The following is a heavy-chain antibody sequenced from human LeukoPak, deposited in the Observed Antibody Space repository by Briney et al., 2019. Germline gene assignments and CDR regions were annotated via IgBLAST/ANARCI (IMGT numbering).Heavy chain of an antibody. V-gene: IGHV3-30*04. D-gene: IGHD3-16*01. CDR2: ISHDGGND. CDR3: GGSPAYYNMDV. CDR1: GLTFRNHA. J-gene: IGHJ6*03. Sequence: GGSLRLSCAAPGLTFRNHAIHWVRQAPGKGLEWVTVISHDGGNDYYRDSVKGRFTISRDNSRNTVFLQMNSLRPGDTAVYYCGGSPAYYNMDVGGKGTTVTVSS.